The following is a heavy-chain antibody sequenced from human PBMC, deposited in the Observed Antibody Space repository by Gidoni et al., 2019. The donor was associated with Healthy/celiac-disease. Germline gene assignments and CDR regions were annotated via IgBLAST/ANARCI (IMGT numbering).Heavy chain of an antibody. CDR1: GGSISSSRYY. J-gene: IGHJ3*02. V-gene: IGHV4-39*01. CDR2: IYYSGST. D-gene: IGHD5-18*01. CDR3: ARQGWTAMAAGGAFDI. Sequence: QLQLQESGPGLVKPSETLSLTCTVSGGSISSSRYYWGWIRQPPGKGLEWIGSIYYSGSTYYNPSLKSRVTISVDTSKNQFSLKLSSVTAADTAVYYCARQGWTAMAAGGAFDIWGQGTMVTVSS.